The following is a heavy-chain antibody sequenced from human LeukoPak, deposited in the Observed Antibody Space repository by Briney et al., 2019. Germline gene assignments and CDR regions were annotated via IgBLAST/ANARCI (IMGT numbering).Heavy chain of an antibody. CDR1: GFTFSTYT. CDR3: ASPLDSSGWYDFVY. D-gene: IGHD6-19*01. Sequence: GRSLRLSCAASGFTFSTYTMHWVRQAPGKGLEWVAVISHDGSIKFNADSVKGRFTISRDNSKNTLYLQMNSLRAEDTAVYYCASPLDSSGWYDFVYWGQGTLVTVSS. CDR2: ISHDGSIK. V-gene: IGHV3-30*04. J-gene: IGHJ4*02.